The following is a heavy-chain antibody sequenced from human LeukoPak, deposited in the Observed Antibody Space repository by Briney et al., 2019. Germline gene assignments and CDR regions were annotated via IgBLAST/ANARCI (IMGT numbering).Heavy chain of an antibody. CDR3: ARDQNWGSNFDY. D-gene: IGHD7-27*01. V-gene: IGHV1-2*02. J-gene: IGHJ4*02. CDR1: GYTFTGYY. Sequence: GASVKVSRKASGYTFTGYYLHWMRQAPGQSLQWMGWINPNSGGTNYAQKFQGRVTMTSDTSINTAYMELSRLTSDDTAVYYCARDQNWGSNFDYWGQGTLVTVSS. CDR2: INPNSGGT.